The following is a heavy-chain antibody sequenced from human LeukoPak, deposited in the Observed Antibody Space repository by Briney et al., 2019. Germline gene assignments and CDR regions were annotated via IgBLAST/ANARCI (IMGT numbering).Heavy chain of an antibody. Sequence: VGSLRLSCAASGFTISGYSINGVRRAPRKGLEWVSYISSSSSTIYYADSVKGRFTISRGNAKNSLYLQMNSLRAADTAVYYCARGVPSQLLSAVYFQHWGQGTLVTVSS. D-gene: IGHD2-2*01. CDR2: ISSSSSTI. CDR1: GFTISGYS. CDR3: ARGVPSQLLSAVYFQH. J-gene: IGHJ1*01. V-gene: IGHV3-48*04.